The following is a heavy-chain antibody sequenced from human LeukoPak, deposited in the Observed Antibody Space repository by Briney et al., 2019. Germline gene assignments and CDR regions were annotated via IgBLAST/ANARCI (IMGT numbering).Heavy chain of an antibody. CDR1: GYSFTTYW. Sequence: GESLKISCKGSGYSFTTYWIGWVRQMPGKGLEWMGIIYPGDSDTRYSPSFQGQVTISADKSITTAYLQWSSLKASDTAMYYCARPDDNADYILSYWGQGTLVTVSS. V-gene: IGHV5-51*01. J-gene: IGHJ1*01. CDR3: ARPDDNADYILSY. CDR2: IYPGDSDT. D-gene: IGHD4-17*01.